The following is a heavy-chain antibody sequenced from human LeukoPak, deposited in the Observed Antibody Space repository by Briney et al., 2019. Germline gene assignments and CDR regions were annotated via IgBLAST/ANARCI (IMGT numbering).Heavy chain of an antibody. CDR2: INHSGST. CDR3: ARRGYCSSTSCYKRGSSAPGKYNWFDP. D-gene: IGHD2-2*02. J-gene: IGHJ5*02. V-gene: IGHV4-34*01. CDR1: GGSFSGYY. Sequence: SETLSLTCAVYGGSFSGYYWSWIRQPPGKGLEWIGEINHSGSTNYNPSLKSRVTISVDTSKNQFSLKLSSVTAADTAVYYCARRGYCSSTSCYKRGSSAPGKYNWFDPWGQGTLVTVSS.